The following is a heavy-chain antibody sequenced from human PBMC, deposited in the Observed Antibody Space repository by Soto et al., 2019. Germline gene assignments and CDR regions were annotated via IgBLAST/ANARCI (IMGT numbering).Heavy chain of an antibody. CDR3: ARLIAARRDYYYYGMDV. Sequence: GASVKVSCKASGGTFSSYATSWVRQAPGQGLEWMGGIIPIFGTANYAQKFQGRVTITADKSTSTAYMELSSLRSEDTAVYYCARLIAARRDYYYYGMDVWCQGTTVTVSS. CDR2: IIPIFGTA. CDR1: GGTFSSYA. D-gene: IGHD6-6*01. J-gene: IGHJ6*02. V-gene: IGHV1-69*06.